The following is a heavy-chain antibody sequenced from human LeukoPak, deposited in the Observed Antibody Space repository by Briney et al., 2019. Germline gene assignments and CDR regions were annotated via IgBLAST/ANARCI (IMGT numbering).Heavy chain of an antibody. Sequence: GGSLRLSCEASGFTFSSYAMSWVRQAPGKGLEWVSSISSTGAYIYHADSMDGRFTVSRDNARNLLYLHMNSLRAEDSAMYFCARVSSNPYSRGYYHFDYWGQGTLVTVSS. J-gene: IGHJ4*02. D-gene: IGHD6-25*01. CDR3: ARVSSNPYSRGYYHFDY. V-gene: IGHV3-21*01. CDR2: ISSTGAYI. CDR1: GFTFSSYA.